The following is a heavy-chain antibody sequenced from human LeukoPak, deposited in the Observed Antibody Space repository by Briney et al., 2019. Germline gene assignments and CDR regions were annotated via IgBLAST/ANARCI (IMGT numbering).Heavy chain of an antibody. CDR3: AKDGDDCSGGSCYWYYYYYMDV. D-gene: IGHD2-15*01. V-gene: IGHV3-23*01. CDR2: ISGSGGST. J-gene: IGHJ6*03. CDR1: GFTFSSYG. Sequence: GGTLRLSCAASGFTFSSYGMSWVRQAPGKGLEWVSAISGSGGSTYYADSVKGRFTISRDNSKNTLYLQMNSLRAEDTAVYYYAKDGDDCSGGSCYWYYYYYMDVWGKGTTVTVSS.